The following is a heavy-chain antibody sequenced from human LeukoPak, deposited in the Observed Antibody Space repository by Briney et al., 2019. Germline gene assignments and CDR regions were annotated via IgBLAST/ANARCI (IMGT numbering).Heavy chain of an antibody. D-gene: IGHD1-26*01. CDR2: IKSKTDGGTT. J-gene: IGHJ5*01. V-gene: IGHV3-15*01. Sequence: GGSLRLSCADSGFTFSNVWMNWVRQAPGKGLEWVGRIKSKTDGGTTDYAAPVKGRFTISRDDSEKTLSLQMNSLKSEDTAVYYSTQGGTMLDSWGQGTLVTVSS. CDR3: TQGGTMLDS. CDR1: GFTFSNVW.